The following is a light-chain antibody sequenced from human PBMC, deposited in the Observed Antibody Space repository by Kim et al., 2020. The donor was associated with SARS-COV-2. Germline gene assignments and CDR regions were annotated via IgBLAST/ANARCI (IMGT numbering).Light chain of an antibody. Sequence: PGERATLACRASQSVSSSYLAWYQQNPGQAPRLLIYGASSRATGIPDRFSGSGSGTDFTLTISRLEPEDFAVYYCQQYGSSLLMYTFGQGTKLEI. CDR3: QQYGSSLLMYT. CDR2: GAS. CDR1: QSVSSSY. J-gene: IGKJ2*01. V-gene: IGKV3-20*01.